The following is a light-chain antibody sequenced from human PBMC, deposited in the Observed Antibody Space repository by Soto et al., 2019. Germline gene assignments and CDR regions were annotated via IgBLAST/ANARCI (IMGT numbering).Light chain of an antibody. V-gene: IGKV3-15*01. J-gene: IGKJ1*01. CDR2: DAS. CDR3: LHYNKWPRWT. CDR1: QSVDNY. Sequence: EIVLTQSPATLSLSPGERATLSCRASQSVDNYLDWYQQKPGQAPRLLIYDASSRATGIPARFSGSGSGTEFTLTISSLQSEDFAVYYCLHYNKWPRWTFGQGTKVDIK.